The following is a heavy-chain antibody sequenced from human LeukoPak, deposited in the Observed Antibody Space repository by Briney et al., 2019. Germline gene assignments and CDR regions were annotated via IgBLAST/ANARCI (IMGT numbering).Heavy chain of an antibody. CDR3: GYPLWSGDLGAFDI. J-gene: IGHJ3*02. Sequence: PGGSLRLSCAASGFTFSSYAMSWVRQAPGKGLEWVSAISGSGGSTYYADSVKGRFTISRDNSKNTLYLQMNSLRAEDTAVYYCGYPLWSGDLGAFDIWGQGTMVTVSS. V-gene: IGHV3-23*01. CDR1: GFTFSSYA. D-gene: IGHD3-10*01. CDR2: ISGSGGST.